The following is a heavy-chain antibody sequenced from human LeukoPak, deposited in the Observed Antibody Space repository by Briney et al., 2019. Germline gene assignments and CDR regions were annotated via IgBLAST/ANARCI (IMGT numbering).Heavy chain of an antibody. Sequence: GGALRLSCAASGVTLISNYMSWVRQAPGKGLEWVSVIYSGGSTYYADSVKGRVTISRDTSKNTLYLQMNSLRAEETAVYYCARDKEYYYDSSGYYYYYYMDVWGKGTTVTVSS. D-gene: IGHD3-22*01. V-gene: IGHV3-53*01. CDR3: ARDKEYYYDSSGYYYYYYMDV. CDR2: IYSGGST. CDR1: GVTLISNY. J-gene: IGHJ6*03.